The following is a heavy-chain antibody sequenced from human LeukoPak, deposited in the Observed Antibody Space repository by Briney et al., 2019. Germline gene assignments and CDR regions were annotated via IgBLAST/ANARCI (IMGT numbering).Heavy chain of an antibody. CDR2: INPNSGGT. J-gene: IGHJ6*02. V-gene: IGHV1-2*06. CDR3: ARGGRDILTGYYTGFYYGMDV. Sequence: ASVKVSCKASGYTFTGYYMHWVRQAPGQGLEWMGRINPNSGGTNYAQKFQGRVTMTRDTSISTAYMELSRLRSDDTAVYYCARGGRDILTGYYTGFYYGMDVWGQGTTVTVSS. D-gene: IGHD3-9*01. CDR1: GYTFTGYY.